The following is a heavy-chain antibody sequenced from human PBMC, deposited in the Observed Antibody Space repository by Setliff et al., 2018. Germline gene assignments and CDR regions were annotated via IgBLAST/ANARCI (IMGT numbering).Heavy chain of an antibody. Sequence: PSETLSLTCSVSGGSISGYYWSWLRQPPGKGLEWIGYIYHNGRTNYHPALKRRVTMSVDTSKNQFSLTLKSVTAADTAVYYCARDWRGETVNLGYMDVWGKGTTVTVSS. CDR3: ARDWRGETVNLGYMDV. D-gene: IGHD3-16*01. CDR2: IYHNGRT. J-gene: IGHJ6*03. CDR1: GGSISGYY. V-gene: IGHV4-59*12.